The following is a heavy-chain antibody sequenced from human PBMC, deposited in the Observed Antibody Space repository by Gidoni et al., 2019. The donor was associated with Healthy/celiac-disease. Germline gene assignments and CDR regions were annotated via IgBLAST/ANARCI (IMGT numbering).Heavy chain of an antibody. V-gene: IGHV3-30*18. J-gene: IGHJ6*02. Sequence: QVQLVESEGGVVQPGRSLRLSCAASGFTFSSYGMHWVRQAPGKGLEWVAVISYDGSNKYYADSVKGRFTISRDNSKNTLYLQMNSLRAEDTAVYYCAKDWAFGPPGVDGMDVWGQGTTVTVSS. CDR2: ISYDGSNK. D-gene: IGHD3-3*01. CDR3: AKDWAFGPPGVDGMDV. CDR1: GFTFSSYG.